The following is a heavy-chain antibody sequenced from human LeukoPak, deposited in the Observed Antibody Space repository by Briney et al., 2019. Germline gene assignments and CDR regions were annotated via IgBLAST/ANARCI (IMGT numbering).Heavy chain of an antibody. CDR3: AGQRAWFGEWAFDY. D-gene: IGHD3-10*01. J-gene: IGHJ4*02. CDR1: GYSISSGYY. CDR2: INRGGHT. Sequence: SETLSLTCAVSGYSISSGYYWGWIRQPPGKGLEWIGSINRGGHTYYNPPLESRFTISVDTSKNQFSLMVTSVTAADTAVYYCAGQRAWFGEWAFDYWGPGTLVTVSS. V-gene: IGHV4-38-2*01.